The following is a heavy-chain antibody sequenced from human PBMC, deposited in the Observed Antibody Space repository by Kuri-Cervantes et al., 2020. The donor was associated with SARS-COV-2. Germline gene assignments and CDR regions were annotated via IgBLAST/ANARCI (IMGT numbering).Heavy chain of an antibody. D-gene: IGHD2-15*01. CDR1: GGSFSDYY. Sequence: SETLSLTCAVYGGSFSDYYWTWVRQPPGKGLEWLGEINPSGSTNYNPSLKSRVTISVDTSKNQFSLKLSSVTAADTAVYYCARGRYCSGGSCYSGDWYFDLWGRGTLVTVSS. V-gene: IGHV4-34*01. J-gene: IGHJ2*01. CDR2: INPSGST. CDR3: ARGRYCSGGSCYSGDWYFDL.